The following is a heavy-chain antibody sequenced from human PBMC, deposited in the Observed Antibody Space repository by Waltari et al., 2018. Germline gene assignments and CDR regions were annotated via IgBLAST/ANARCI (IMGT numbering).Heavy chain of an antibody. CDR1: VFTVSSYT. D-gene: IGHD6-13*01. Sequence: EVQLLESGGGLVQPGGSLRLCCAASVFTVSSYTMSWVRQAPGKGLEWVSAISGSGGSTYYADSVKGRFTISRDNSKNTLYLQMNSLRAEDTAVYYCAKGPYGSWYPPFDYWGQGTLVTVSS. CDR3: AKGPYGSWYPPFDY. CDR2: ISGSGGST. J-gene: IGHJ4*02. V-gene: IGHV3-23*01.